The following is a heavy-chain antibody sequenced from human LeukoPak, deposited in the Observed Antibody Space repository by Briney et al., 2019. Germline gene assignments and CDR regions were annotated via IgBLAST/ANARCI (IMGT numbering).Heavy chain of an antibody. Sequence: GESLKISCKGSGHSFTNYWIGWVRQMPGKGLEWMGIIYPGDSDTRYSPSFQGQVTISVDRSISTAYLQWSSLKASDTAMYYCARSQWLQRGGDYWAQGTLVTVSS. D-gene: IGHD6-19*01. V-gene: IGHV5-51*01. J-gene: IGHJ4*02. CDR2: IYPGDSDT. CDR3: ARSQWLQRGGDY. CDR1: GHSFTNYW.